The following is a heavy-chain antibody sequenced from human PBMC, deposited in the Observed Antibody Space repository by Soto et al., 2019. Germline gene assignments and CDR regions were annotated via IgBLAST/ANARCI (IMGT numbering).Heavy chain of an antibody. CDR1: GFTFSSYG. CDR3: ATFVRRGIVVVPAAMGY. Sequence: VGSLRLSCAASGFTFSSYGMHWVRQAPGKGLEWVAVIWYDGSNKYYADSVKGRFTISRDNSKNTLYLQMNSLRAEDTAVYYCATFVRRGIVVVPAAMGYWGQGTLVTVSS. J-gene: IGHJ4*02. CDR2: IWYDGSNK. D-gene: IGHD2-2*01. V-gene: IGHV3-33*01.